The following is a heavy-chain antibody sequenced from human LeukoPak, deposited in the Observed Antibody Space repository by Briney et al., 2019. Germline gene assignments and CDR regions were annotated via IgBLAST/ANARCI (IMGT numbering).Heavy chain of an antibody. D-gene: IGHD3-22*01. CDR3: ARDARDYYDSSGYEFDC. CDR1: GDSINSLDL. CDR2: MYLSGTT. Sequence: SETLSLTCTVSGDSINSLDLWSWVRQPPGKGLEWIGEMYLSGTTHSNPSLKSRVTISVDTSKNQFSLKLSSVTAADTAVYYCARDARDYYDSSGYEFDCWGQGTLVTVSS. J-gene: IGHJ4*02. V-gene: IGHV4-4*02.